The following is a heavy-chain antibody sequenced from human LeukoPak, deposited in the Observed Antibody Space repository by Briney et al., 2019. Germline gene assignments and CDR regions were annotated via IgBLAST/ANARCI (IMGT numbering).Heavy chain of an antibody. D-gene: IGHD5-24*01. CDR3: ARHRVRWLHGPVWS. CDR2: ISSSGSTI. CDR1: GFTFSSYA. J-gene: IGHJ5*02. V-gene: IGHV3-11*04. Sequence: PGGSLRLSCAASGFTFSSYAMSWIRQAPGKGLEWVSYISSSGSTIYYADSVKGRFTISRDNAKNSLYLQMNSLRAEDTAVYYCARHRVRWLHGPVWSWGQGTLVTVSS.